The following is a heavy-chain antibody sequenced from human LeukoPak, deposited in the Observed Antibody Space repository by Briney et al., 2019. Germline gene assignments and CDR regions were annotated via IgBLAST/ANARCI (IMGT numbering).Heavy chain of an antibody. CDR2: ISYDGSNK. J-gene: IGHJ4*02. CDR3: ACAFSVTALVPFDY. V-gene: IGHV3-30-3*01. D-gene: IGHD2-21*02. CDR1: GFTFSSYA. Sequence: GGSLRLSCAASGFTFSSYATHWVRQAAGKGLEWVAVISYDGSNKYYADSVKGRFTTSRDNSKNTLYLQMNSLRAEDTAVYYCACAFSVTALVPFDYWGQGTLVTVSS.